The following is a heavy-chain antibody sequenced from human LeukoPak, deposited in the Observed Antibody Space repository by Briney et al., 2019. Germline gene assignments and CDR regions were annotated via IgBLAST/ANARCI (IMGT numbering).Heavy chain of an antibody. D-gene: IGHD4-17*01. CDR2: IKQGGSET. CDR3: AKGPDYGARVDYSDF. CDR1: GFTFSRHW. J-gene: IGHJ4*02. Sequence: GGSLRLSCAASGFTFSRHWMTWVRQAPGKGLEWMASIKQGGSETYYADSVKGRFTVSRDDAKYSLYLQMNSLSADDTAVYYCAKGPDYGARVDYSDFWGQGTKVTVSS. V-gene: IGHV3-7*01.